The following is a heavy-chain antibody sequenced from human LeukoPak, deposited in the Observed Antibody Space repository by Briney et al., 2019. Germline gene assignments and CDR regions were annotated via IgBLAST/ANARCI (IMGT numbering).Heavy chain of an antibody. J-gene: IGHJ3*02. CDR2: INHSGST. CDR3: ARHFGSNVGDAFDI. CDR1: GGSFSEYY. D-gene: IGHD4/OR15-4a*01. Sequence: SETLFLTCAVYGGSFSEYYWSWIRQPPGKGLEWIGEINHSGSTNYNPSLKSRVTISVDTSKNQFSLKVNSVTAADRAVYFCARHFGSNVGDAFDIWGQGTIVTVSS. V-gene: IGHV4-34*01.